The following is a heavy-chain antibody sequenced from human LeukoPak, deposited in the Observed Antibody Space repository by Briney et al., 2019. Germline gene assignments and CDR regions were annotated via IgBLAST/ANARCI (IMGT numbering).Heavy chain of an antibody. V-gene: IGHV3-74*01. CDR2: LRTDGSRT. D-gene: IGHD4-11*01. CDR3: SRDHPGSNSLDS. CDR1: GFTFNNYW. Sequence: GGSLRLSCVASGFTFNNYWMHWVRQAPGKGLEWVSRLRTDGSRTNYADSVKGRFIISRDNTKNTVYLQMNSLRGEDTATYYCSRDHPGSNSLDSWGQGTLVTVSS. J-gene: IGHJ4*02.